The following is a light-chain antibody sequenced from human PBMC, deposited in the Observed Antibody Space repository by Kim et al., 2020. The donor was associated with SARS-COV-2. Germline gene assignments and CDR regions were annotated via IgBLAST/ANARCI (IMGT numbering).Light chain of an antibody. CDR2: WAS. V-gene: IGKV4-1*01. CDR3: QQYYTNPRT. Sequence: DIVMTQSPDSLAVSLGERATINCKSSQSVLYSSNNKNHLAWYQHKPGQPPKLLIYWASTRQSGVPDRFSGSGSGTDFTLTISSLQDEDVAVYYCQQYYTNPRTFGQGTKVDIK. CDR1: QSVLYSSNNKNH. J-gene: IGKJ1*01.